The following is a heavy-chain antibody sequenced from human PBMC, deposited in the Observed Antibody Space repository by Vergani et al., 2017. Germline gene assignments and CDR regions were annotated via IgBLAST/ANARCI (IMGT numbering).Heavy chain of an antibody. CDR1: GFTFSNYC. J-gene: IGHJ4*02. D-gene: IGHD6-6*01. CDR2: INSDGDST. CDR3: ARLGRTATRGEAPVFGY. Sequence: VQLVESGGGLVQPGGSLRLSCTASGFTFSNYCMQWVRQAPGSGLMWVSRINSDGDSTSYADAVKGRFSISRDHAKNTLCLQMDSLRAEDTAVYFCARLGRTATRGEAPVFGYWGQGTLVTVSS. V-gene: IGHV3-74*01.